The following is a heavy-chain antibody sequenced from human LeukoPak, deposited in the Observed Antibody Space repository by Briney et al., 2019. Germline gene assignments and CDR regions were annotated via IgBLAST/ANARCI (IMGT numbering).Heavy chain of an antibody. Sequence: GESLRLSCVASGFTFTDHPMNWVRKAPGKGLKWISYIGGDGIAFYADSVKGRFTASKDDARKSMYLQMNSLRVEDTAVYYCAKDRANWAIDDWGQGTQVTVSS. CDR1: GFTFTDHP. V-gene: IGHV3-69-1*01. J-gene: IGHJ4*02. D-gene: IGHD3-16*01. CDR3: AKDRANWAIDD. CDR2: IGGDGIA.